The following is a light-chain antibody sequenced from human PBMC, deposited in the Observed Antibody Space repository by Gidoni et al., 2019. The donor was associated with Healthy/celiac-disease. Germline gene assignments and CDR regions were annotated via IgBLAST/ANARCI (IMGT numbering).Light chain of an antibody. Sequence: EIVLTHSPATLSLSPGERATLSCRASQSVSSYLAWYQQKPGQAPRLLIYDASNRATGIPARSSGSGSGTDFTLTISSLEPEDFAVYYCQQRSNWPPSFGGGTKVEIK. CDR2: DAS. CDR1: QSVSSY. CDR3: QQRSNWPPS. J-gene: IGKJ4*01. V-gene: IGKV3-11*01.